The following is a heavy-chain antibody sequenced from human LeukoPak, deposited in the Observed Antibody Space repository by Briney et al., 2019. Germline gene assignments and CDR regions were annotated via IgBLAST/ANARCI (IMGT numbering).Heavy chain of an antibody. J-gene: IGHJ6*02. D-gene: IGHD3-3*01. V-gene: IGHV4-30-4*01. CDR2: IYYSGST. CDR1: GGSISSGDYY. Sequence: SETLSLTCTVSGGSISSGDYYWSWIRQPPGKGLEWIGYIYYSGSTFYNPSLKSRVTISVDTSKNQFSLKLSSVTAADTAVYYCARGYFWSGYIQEYGMDVWGQGTTVTVSS. CDR3: ARGYFWSGYIQEYGMDV.